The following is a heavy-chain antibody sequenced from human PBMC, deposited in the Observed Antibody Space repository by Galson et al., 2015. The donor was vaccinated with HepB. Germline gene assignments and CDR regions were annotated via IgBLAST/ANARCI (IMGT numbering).Heavy chain of an antibody. D-gene: IGHD6-13*01. J-gene: IGHJ4*02. CDR3: TRLGDLSGYSSL. CDR1: GFTFSGSA. CDR2: IGSKANSYAT. Sequence: LRLSCAASGFTFSGSAMHWVRQASGGGLEWVGRIGSKANSYATAYAASVKGRFTISRDDSKNTAYMQMNSLKTEDTAVYYCTRLGDLSGYSSLWGQGTLVTVSS. V-gene: IGHV3-73*01.